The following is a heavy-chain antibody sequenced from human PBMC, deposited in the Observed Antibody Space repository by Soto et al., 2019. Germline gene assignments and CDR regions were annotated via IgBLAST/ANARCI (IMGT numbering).Heavy chain of an antibody. D-gene: IGHD6-13*01. CDR3: ARGSVGYSSSWYWFDP. CDR2: INAGNGNT. CDR1: GYTFTSYA. Sequence: ASVKVSCKASGYTFTSYAMHWVRQAPGQRLEWMGWINAGNGNTKYSQKFQGRVTITRDTSASTAYMELSSLRSEDTAVYYCARGSVGYSSSWYWFDPWGQGTLVTVSS. J-gene: IGHJ5*02. V-gene: IGHV1-3*01.